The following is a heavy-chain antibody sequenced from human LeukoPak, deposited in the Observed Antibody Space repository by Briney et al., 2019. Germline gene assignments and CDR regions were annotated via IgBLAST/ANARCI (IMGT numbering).Heavy chain of an antibody. V-gene: IGHV3-9*01. CDR3: AKDSGFWSGFPYYFDY. Sequence: GGSLRLSCAASGFTFDDYAMHWVRQAPGKGLEWVSGISWNSGSIGYADSVKGRFTISRDNAKNSLYPQMNSLRAEDTALYYCAKDSGFWSGFPYYFDYWGQGTLVTVSS. CDR2: ISWNSGSI. D-gene: IGHD3-3*01. CDR1: GFTFDDYA. J-gene: IGHJ4*02.